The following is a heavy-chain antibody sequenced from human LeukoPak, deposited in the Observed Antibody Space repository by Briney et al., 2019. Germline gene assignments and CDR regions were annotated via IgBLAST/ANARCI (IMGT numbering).Heavy chain of an antibody. J-gene: IGHJ6*02. CDR2: ISAYNGNT. CDR1: GYTFTSYG. V-gene: IGHV1-18*01. CDR3: ARGYSYGSDYYYGMDV. D-gene: IGHD5-18*01. Sequence: GASVKVSCKASGYTFTSYGISWVRQAPGQGLEWMGWISAYNGNTNYAQKLQGRVTVTTDTSTSTAYMELRSLRSDDTAVYYCARGYSYGSDYYYGMDVWGQGTTVTVSS.